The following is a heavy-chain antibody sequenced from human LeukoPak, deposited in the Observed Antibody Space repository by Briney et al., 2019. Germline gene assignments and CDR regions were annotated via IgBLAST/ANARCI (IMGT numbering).Heavy chain of an antibody. J-gene: IGHJ4*02. V-gene: IGHV1-2*02. CDR1: GYTFTCYY. CDR2: INPNSGGT. D-gene: IGHD2-8*01. Sequence: ASVKVSCKASGYTFTCYYMHWVRQAPGQGLEWMGWINPNSGGTNYAQKFQGRVTMTRDTSISTAYMELSRLRSDDTAVYYCARVKPHQMGYYFDYWGQGTLVTVSS. CDR3: ARVKPHQMGYYFDY.